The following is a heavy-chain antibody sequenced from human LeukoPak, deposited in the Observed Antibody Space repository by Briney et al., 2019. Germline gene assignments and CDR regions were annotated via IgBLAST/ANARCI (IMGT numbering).Heavy chain of an antibody. CDR2: ISWNSGSI. Sequence: PGGSLRLSCAASGNYWMHWVRQVPGKGLEWVSGISWNSGSIGYADSVKGRFTISRDNAKNSLYLQMNSLRAEDTALYYCAKVHFVRGFDFWGQGTLVTVSS. CDR1: GNYW. D-gene: IGHD3-10*02. V-gene: IGHV3-9*01. CDR3: AKVHFVRGFDF. J-gene: IGHJ4*02.